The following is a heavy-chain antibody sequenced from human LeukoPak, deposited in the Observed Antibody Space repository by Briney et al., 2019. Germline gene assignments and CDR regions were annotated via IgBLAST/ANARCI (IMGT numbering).Heavy chain of an antibody. D-gene: IGHD1-26*01. Sequence: PSETLSLTCAVSGGSISSSNWWSWVRQPPGKGLEWIGEIYHSGSTNYNPSLKSRVTISVDKSKNQFSLKLSSVTAADTAVYYCARDPSMSPYTSELHAFDIWGQGTMVTVSS. CDR3: ARDPSMSPYTSELHAFDI. CDR2: IYHSGST. J-gene: IGHJ3*02. V-gene: IGHV4-4*02. CDR1: GGSISSSNW.